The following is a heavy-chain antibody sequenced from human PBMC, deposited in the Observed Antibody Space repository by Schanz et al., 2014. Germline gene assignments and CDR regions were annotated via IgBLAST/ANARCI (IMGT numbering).Heavy chain of an antibody. J-gene: IGHJ6*02. CDR2: IYSSGST. Sequence: QVQLVESGGGVVQPGRSLRLSCAASGFTFSSYGMHWVRQAPGKGLEWVSTIYSSGSTYYADSVRGRFTISRDNSMNTVYLQMNSLRSDDAAVYYCARAQGVIRLYYGVDVWGQGTTVNVSS. V-gene: IGHV3-NL1*01. CDR1: GFTFSSYG. D-gene: IGHD3-10*01. CDR3: ARAQGVIRLYYGVDV.